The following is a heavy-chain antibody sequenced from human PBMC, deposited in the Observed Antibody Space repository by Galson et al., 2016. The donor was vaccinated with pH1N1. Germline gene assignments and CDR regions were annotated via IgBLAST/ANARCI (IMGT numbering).Heavy chain of an antibody. V-gene: IGHV1-69*06. D-gene: IGHD4-17*01. Sequence: SVKVSCKASGGTFGSYGISWVRQAPGQGLEWMGGIIPIFGTANYAQKFQGRVTITADKSTSTAYMELSSLRSDDTAVYYCARWDYGGYVKWFDPWGQGTLVTVSS. CDR3: ARWDYGGYVKWFDP. CDR2: IIPIFGTA. CDR1: GGTFGSYG. J-gene: IGHJ5*02.